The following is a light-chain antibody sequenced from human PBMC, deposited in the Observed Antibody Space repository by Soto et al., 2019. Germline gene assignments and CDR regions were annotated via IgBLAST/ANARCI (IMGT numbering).Light chain of an antibody. CDR3: QQYHIYSGT. CDR1: QTIDSW. V-gene: IGKV1-5*03. CDR2: KAS. Sequence: DIQMTQSPSTLSASVGDRATITCRASQTIDSWLAWYQQRPGKPSNLLIYKASTLASGVPSRFSGSGSGTEFPLTIDSLQPDDFATYYCQQYHIYSGTFGQGTKV. J-gene: IGKJ1*01.